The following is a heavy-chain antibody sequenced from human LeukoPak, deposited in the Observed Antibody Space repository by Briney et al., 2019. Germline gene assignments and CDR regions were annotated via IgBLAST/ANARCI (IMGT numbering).Heavy chain of an antibody. CDR3: ARGGSSGWVDY. CDR1: GGSISSCY. D-gene: IGHD6-19*01. J-gene: IGHJ4*02. Sequence: SETLSLTCTVSGGSISSCYWSWIRQPPGKGLEWIGYIYYSGSTNYNPSLKSQVTIPIDTSKNQFSLKLSSVTAADTAVYYCARGGSSGWVDYWGQGTLVTVSS. V-gene: IGHV4-59*01. CDR2: IYYSGST.